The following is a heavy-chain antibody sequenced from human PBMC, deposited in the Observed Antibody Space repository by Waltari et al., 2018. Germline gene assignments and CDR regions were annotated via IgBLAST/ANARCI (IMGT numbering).Heavy chain of an antibody. CDR2: IYYSAST. CDR1: GGSISSSRYY. CDR3: ATEYSSSSSSFDY. V-gene: IGHV4-39*01. Sequence: QLQLPESGPGLVTPSETLSLPCTVSGGSISSSRYYLGWIRQPPGKGLEWIGSIYYSASTYHNPSLKSRVTISVDTSKNQFSLKLSAVTAADTAVYYCATEYSSSSSSFDYWGQGTLVTVSS. D-gene: IGHD6-6*01. J-gene: IGHJ4*02.